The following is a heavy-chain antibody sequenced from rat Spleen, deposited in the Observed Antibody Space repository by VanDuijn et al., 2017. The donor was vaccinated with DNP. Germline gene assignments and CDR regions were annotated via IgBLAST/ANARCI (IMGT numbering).Heavy chain of an antibody. Sequence: EVKLVESGGGLVQPGRSLKLSCAASGLIFSDYNMAWVRQAPKKGLEWVATISIDGGVTFYLDSVKGRFTISRDNAENTVYLQMNSLQPEDTGTYYCARHKNWYFDFWGPGTMVTVSS. CDR1: GLIFSDYN. J-gene: IGHJ1*01. CDR3: ARHKNWYFDF. CDR2: ISIDGGVT. V-gene: IGHV5-7*01.